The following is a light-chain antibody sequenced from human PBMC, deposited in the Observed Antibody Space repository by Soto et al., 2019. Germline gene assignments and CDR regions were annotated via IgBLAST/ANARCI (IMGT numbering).Light chain of an antibody. CDR1: SSNIGAGYD. Sequence: QSVLTQPPSVSGAPGQRVTISCTGSSSNIGAGYDVHWYQQLPGTAPKLLIYGNDNRPSGVPDRFSGSKSGTSASLAITGLQAEDEADYYCQSSDSSLSGSKVFGTGTKLTVL. CDR2: GND. J-gene: IGLJ1*01. CDR3: QSSDSSLSGSKV. V-gene: IGLV1-40*01.